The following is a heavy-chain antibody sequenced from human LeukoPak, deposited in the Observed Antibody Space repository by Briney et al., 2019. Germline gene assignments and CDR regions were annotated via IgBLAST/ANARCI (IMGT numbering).Heavy chain of an antibody. CDR1: GFSFSSYA. Sequence: GGSLRLSCAASGFSFSSYAMNWVRQAPGTGLEWVAVISYDGSDKYYADSVKGRFTISRDNSKNTLYLQMNSLRAEDTAVYYCAKESVTIDAFDIWGQGTMVTVSS. CDR3: AKESVTIDAFDI. V-gene: IGHV3-30*04. J-gene: IGHJ3*02. CDR2: ISYDGSDK.